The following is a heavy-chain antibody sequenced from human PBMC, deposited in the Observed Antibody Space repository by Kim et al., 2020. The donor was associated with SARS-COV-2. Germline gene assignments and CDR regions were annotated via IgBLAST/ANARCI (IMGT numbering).Heavy chain of an antibody. CDR3: AREDVVRGVAVGYGMDV. V-gene: IGHV3-30*04. CDR1: GFTFSSYA. D-gene: IGHD3-10*01. CDR2: ISYDGSNK. Sequence: GGSLRLSCAASGFTFSSYAMHWVRQAPGKGLEWVAVISYDGSNKYYADSVKGRFTISRDNSKNTLYLQMNSLRAEDTAVYYCAREDVVRGVAVGYGMDVWGQGTTVTVSS. J-gene: IGHJ6*02.